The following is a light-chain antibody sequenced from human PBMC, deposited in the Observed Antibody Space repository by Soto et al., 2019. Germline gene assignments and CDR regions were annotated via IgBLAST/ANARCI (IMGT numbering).Light chain of an antibody. CDR1: QSIGSW. CDR2: KAS. V-gene: IGKV1-5*03. J-gene: IGKJ1*01. CDR3: QQNSSYWT. Sequence: DIQMTQYPSPLSASVRDRVTITCRASQSIGSWLAWYQQKPGKAPKLLLYKASSLKSGFPSRFSGSGSGTIFALTISSLQPEDFATYYCQQNSSYWTFGQGTKVEIK.